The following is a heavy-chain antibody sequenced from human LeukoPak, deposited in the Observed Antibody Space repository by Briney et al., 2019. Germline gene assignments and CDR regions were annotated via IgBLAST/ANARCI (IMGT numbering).Heavy chain of an antibody. CDR3: AKDVFGEYGNWFDP. Sequence: GGSLRLSCTTSGFTFSTYAMSWVRQAPGKGLEWVSATSGSGGNSYYADSVKGRFTISRDNSKNTLYLQMNSLRAEDTAVYYCAKDVFGEYGNWFDPWGQGTLVTVSS. D-gene: IGHD3-10*02. CDR1: GFTFSTYA. CDR2: TSGSGGNS. V-gene: IGHV3-23*01. J-gene: IGHJ5*02.